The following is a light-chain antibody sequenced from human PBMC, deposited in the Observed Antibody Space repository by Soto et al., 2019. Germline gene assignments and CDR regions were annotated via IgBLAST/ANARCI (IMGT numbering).Light chain of an antibody. V-gene: IGKV1-9*01. CDR1: QGISSY. CDR3: QQLNSYPT. J-gene: IGKJ5*01. CDR2: AAS. Sequence: IQLTQSPSSLSASVGDRVTITCRASQGISSYLAWYQQKPGKAPKLLIYAASTSQSGVPSRFSGSGSGTDFTLTFSSLQPEDFATYYCQQLNSYPTFGQGTRREIK.